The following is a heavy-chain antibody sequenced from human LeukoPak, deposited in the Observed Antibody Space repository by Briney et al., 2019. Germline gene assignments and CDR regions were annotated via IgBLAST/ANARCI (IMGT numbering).Heavy chain of an antibody. V-gene: IGHV3-9*01. CDR3: AKDTQDDSSGLFDY. D-gene: IGHD3-22*01. CDR2: ISWNSGSI. CDR1: GFTFDDYA. Sequence: GGSLRLSCAASGFTFDDYAMHWVRQAPGKGLEWVSGISWNSGSIGYADSVKGRFTISRDNAKNSLYLQMNSLRAEDTALYYCAKDTQDDSSGLFDYWGQGTLVTVSS. J-gene: IGHJ4*02.